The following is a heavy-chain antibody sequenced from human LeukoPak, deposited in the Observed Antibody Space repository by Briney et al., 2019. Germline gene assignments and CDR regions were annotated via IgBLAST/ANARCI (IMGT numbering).Heavy chain of an antibody. Sequence: ASVKVSCKASGDTFTSYDINWVRQATGQGLEWMGWMNPNSGNTGYAQKFQGRVTMTRNTSISTAYMELSSLRSEDTAVYYCARDLRTGWNYYYYGMDVWGQGTTVTVSS. CDR2: MNPNSGNT. D-gene: IGHD6-19*01. CDR1: GDTFTSYD. CDR3: ARDLRTGWNYYYYGMDV. J-gene: IGHJ6*02. V-gene: IGHV1-8*01.